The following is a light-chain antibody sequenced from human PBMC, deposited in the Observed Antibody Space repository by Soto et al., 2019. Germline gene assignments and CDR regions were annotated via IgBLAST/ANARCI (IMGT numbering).Light chain of an antibody. J-gene: IGLJ3*02. Sequence: QSVLTQPASVSGSPGQSITISCTGTSSDVGYNNLVSWYQHYPDKAPKLMIYDGSKRPSGVSNRFSGSKSGNTASLTISGLQDEDEANYYCCSYASSGFWVFGGGTKVTVL. CDR3: CSYASSGFWV. CDR1: SSDVGYNNL. V-gene: IGLV2-23*01. CDR2: DGS.